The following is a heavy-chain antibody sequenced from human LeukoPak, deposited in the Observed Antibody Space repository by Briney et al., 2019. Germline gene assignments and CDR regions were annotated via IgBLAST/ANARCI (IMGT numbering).Heavy chain of an antibody. J-gene: IGHJ3*02. CDR1: GYTFTRYS. CDR3: ARGRGAFDI. V-gene: IGHV7-4-1*02. CDR2: INTDTGNP. Sequence: ASVKVSCKASGYTFTRYSMNWVRQAPGQGLDWMGWINTDTGNPTYAQGFTGRFVFSLDTSVSTAYLQINSLKAEDTAVYYCARGRGAFDIWGQGTMVTVSS.